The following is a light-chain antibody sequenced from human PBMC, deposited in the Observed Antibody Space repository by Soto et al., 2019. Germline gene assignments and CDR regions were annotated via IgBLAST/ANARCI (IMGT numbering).Light chain of an antibody. Sequence: EIVLTQSPATLSLSPGERATLSCRASQSVGSNYLAWYQQKPGQAPRLLIYGASSRATGIPDRFSGSGSATDFTLTISRLEPEDFAEYYCQQYCCSPKTFGQGTKVEVE. CDR1: QSVGSNY. J-gene: IGKJ1*01. CDR3: QQYCCSPKT. CDR2: GAS. V-gene: IGKV3-20*01.